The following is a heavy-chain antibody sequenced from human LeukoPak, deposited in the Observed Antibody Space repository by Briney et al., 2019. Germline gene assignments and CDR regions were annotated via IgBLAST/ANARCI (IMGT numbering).Heavy chain of an antibody. CDR1: GYTFTSYD. CDR2: MNPNSGNT. V-gene: IGHV1-8*01. CDR3: ARRSTGNYGMDV. J-gene: IGHJ6*02. D-gene: IGHD4-17*01. Sequence: ASVKVSCKASGYTFTSYDINWVRQATGQRLEWMGWMNPNSGNTGYAQKFQGRVTMTRNTSISTAYMELSSLRSEDKAVYYCARRSTGNYGMDVWGQGTTVTVSS.